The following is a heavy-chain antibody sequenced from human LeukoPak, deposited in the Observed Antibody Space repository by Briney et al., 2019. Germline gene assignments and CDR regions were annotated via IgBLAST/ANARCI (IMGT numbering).Heavy chain of an antibody. CDR1: GGSISSGGYY. J-gene: IGHJ3*02. V-gene: IGHV4-30-2*01. CDR3: ARAFCSSTSCYTDAFDI. Sequence: PSETLSLTCTVSGGSISSGGYYWSWIRQPPGKGLEWIGYIYHSGSTYYNPSLKSRVTISVDRSKNQFSLKLSSVTAADTAVYYCARAFCSSTSCYTDAFDIWGQGTVVTVSS. CDR2: IYHSGST. D-gene: IGHD2-2*02.